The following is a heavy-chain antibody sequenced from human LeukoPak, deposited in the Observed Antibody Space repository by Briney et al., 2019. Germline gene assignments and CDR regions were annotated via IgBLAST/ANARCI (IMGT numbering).Heavy chain of an antibody. J-gene: IGHJ6*03. CDR1: GGSFSGYY. V-gene: IGHV4-34*01. Sequence: PSETLSLTCAVYGGSFSGYYWSWIPQPPGKGREWMGEINHSGNTNYNPSLKSRVTISVHTSKHQFSLKLSSVTAADTAVYSCERGVPPPDQLLKGAYYYYMAVWGKGTTVTVSS. D-gene: IGHD2-2*01. CDR2: INHSGNT. CDR3: ERGVPPPDQLLKGAYYYYMAV.